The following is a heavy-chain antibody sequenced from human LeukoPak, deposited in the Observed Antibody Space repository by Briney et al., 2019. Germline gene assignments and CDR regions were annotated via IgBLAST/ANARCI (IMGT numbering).Heavy chain of an antibody. CDR1: GFTFSSYA. Sequence: GGSLRLYCAASGFTFSSYAMSWVRQAPGKGLEWVSAISGSGGSTYYADSVKGRFTISRDNSKNTLYLQMNSLRAEDTAVYYCAKDRNSGSYLGDAFDIWGQGTMVTVSS. J-gene: IGHJ3*02. CDR2: ISGSGGST. CDR3: AKDRNSGSYLGDAFDI. V-gene: IGHV3-23*01. D-gene: IGHD1-26*01.